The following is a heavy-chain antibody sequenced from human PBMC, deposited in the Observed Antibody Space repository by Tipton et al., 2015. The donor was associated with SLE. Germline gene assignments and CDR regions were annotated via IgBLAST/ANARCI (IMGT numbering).Heavy chain of an antibody. CDR2: IYYSGSTN. V-gene: IGHV4-38-2*02. J-gene: IGHJ4*02. D-gene: IGHD2-21*01. CDR1: DYSISSGYY. Sequence: TLSLTCTVSDYSISSGYYWSWIRQPPGKGLEWIGYIYYSGSTNYSGSTNYNPSLKSRVTISVDTSKNQFSLKLGSVTAADTAVYYCARGGRRGFWVIAIQGRYFDYWGQGTLVTVSS. CDR3: ARGGRRGFWVIAIQGRYFDY.